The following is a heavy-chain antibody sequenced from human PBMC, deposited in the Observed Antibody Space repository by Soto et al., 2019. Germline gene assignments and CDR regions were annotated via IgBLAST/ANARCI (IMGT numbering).Heavy chain of an antibody. D-gene: IGHD4-17*01. CDR1: GFTFSSYG. J-gene: IGHJ4*02. CDR3: AKALRWAYGDYRFDY. CDR2: ISYDGSNK. V-gene: IGHV3-30*18. Sequence: QVQLVESGGGVVQPGRSLRLSCAASGFTFSSYGMHWVRQAPGKGLEWVAVISYDGSNKYYADSVKGRFTISRDNSKNTLYLQMNSLRAEDTAVYYCAKALRWAYGDYRFDYWGQGTLVTVSS.